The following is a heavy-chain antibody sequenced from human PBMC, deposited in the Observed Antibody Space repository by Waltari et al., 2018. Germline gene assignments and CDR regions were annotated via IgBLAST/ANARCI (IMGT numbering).Heavy chain of an antibody. CDR3: ARVKGAGY. CDR2: IYHSGST. CDR1: GYSISSGYY. J-gene: IGHJ4*02. Sequence: QVQLQESGPGLVKPSETLSLTCAVSGYSISSGYYWGWIRQPPGKGLEWIGSIYHSGSTYYNPSLKSRVTISVDTSKNQFSLKLSSVTAADTAVYYCARVKGAGYWGQGTLVTVSS. V-gene: IGHV4-38-2*01.